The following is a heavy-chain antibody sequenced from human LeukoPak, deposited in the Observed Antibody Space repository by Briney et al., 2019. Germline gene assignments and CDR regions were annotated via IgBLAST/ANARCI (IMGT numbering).Heavy chain of an antibody. D-gene: IGHD6-6*01. J-gene: IGHJ4*02. CDR2: ISDSGGNT. CDR1: GLTFNIYA. Sequence: PGGSLRLSCAASGLTFNIYAMSWVRQAPWERLQWVSGISDSGGNTYYADSVRGRFTISRDNSKNTLYLQMNSLRAEDTAVYYCARHRSSWLIDYWGQGTLVTVSS. V-gene: IGHV3-23*01. CDR3: ARHRSSWLIDY.